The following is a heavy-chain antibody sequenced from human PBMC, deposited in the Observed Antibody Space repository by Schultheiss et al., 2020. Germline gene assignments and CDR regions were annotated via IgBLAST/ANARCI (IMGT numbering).Heavy chain of an antibody. CDR2: INSDGSST. CDR1: GFTFSSYW. D-gene: IGHD3-10*01. V-gene: IGHV3-74*01. Sequence: GGSLRLSCAASGFTFSSYWMHWVRQAPGKGLVWVSRINSDGSSTSYADSVKGRFTISRDNAKNSLYLQMNSLRAEDTAVYYCARGDGSGNPDYWGQGTLVTVSS. J-gene: IGHJ4*02. CDR3: ARGDGSGNPDY.